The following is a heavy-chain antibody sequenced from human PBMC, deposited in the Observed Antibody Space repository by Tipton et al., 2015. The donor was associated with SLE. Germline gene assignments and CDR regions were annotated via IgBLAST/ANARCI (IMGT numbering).Heavy chain of an antibody. CDR1: GGSLNSRFSF. V-gene: IGHV4-39*07. CDR2: VFYSGST. D-gene: IGHD3-9*01. CDR3: ARDSIYYDILTGYYDNDYYYGMDV. J-gene: IGHJ6*02. Sequence: TLSLTCTVSGGSLNSRFSFWGWIRQAPGEGVEWLGHVFYSGSTYYNPSLRSRVTMSVDTSTNQFSLNLKSVTAADTAMYYCARDSIYYDILTGYYDNDYYYGMDVWGQGTTVTVSS.